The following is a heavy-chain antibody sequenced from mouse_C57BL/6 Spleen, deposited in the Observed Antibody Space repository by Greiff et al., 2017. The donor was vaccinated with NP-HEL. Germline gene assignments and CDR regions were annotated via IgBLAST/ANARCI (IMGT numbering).Heavy chain of an antibody. J-gene: IGHJ3*01. D-gene: IGHD1-1*01. CDR1: GYTFTSYW. V-gene: IGHV1-64*01. Sequence: QVQLQQSGAELVKPGASVKLSCKASGYTFTSYWMHWVKQRPGQGLEWIGMIHPNSGSTNYNEKFKSKATLTVDKSSSTAYMQLSSLTSEDSAVYYCARDEITTVVYPYWGQGTLVTVSA. CDR3: ARDEITTVVYPY. CDR2: IHPNSGST.